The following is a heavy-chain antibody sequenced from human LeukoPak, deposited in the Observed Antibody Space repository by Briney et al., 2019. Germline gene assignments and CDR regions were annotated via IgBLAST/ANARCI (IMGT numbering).Heavy chain of an antibody. J-gene: IGHJ4*02. Sequence: SETLSLTCTVSGGSISSGDYYWSWIRQPTGKGLEWIGYIYYSGSTYYNPSLKSRVTISVDTSKNQFSLKLTSVTAADTAVYYCARALYSMTTVTTEYWFDYWGQGTLVTVSS. CDR3: ARALYSMTTVTTEYWFDY. D-gene: IGHD4-17*01. CDR1: GGSISSGDYY. CDR2: IYYSGST. V-gene: IGHV4-30-4*01.